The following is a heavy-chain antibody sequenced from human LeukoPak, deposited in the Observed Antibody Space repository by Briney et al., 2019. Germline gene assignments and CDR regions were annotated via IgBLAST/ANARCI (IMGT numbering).Heavy chain of an antibody. D-gene: IGHD2-2*01. V-gene: IGHV1-2*04. CDR2: INPNSGGT. CDR3: ARGQHPNWFDP. J-gene: IGHJ5*02. CDR1: GYTFTSYG. Sequence: ASVKVSCKASGYTFTSYGISWVRQAPGQGLEWMGWINPNSGGTNYAQKFQGWVTMTRDTSISTAYMELSRLRSDDTAVYYCARGQHPNWFDPWGQGTLVTVSS.